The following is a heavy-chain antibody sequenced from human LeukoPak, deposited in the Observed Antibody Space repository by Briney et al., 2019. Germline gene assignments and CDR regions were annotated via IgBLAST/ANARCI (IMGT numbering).Heavy chain of an antibody. V-gene: IGHV4-59*05. Sequence: SETLSLTCAVYGGSFSGYYWGWIRQPPGKGLEWIGSMYYSGITYSNPSLKSRVIISVDASKNQFSLKLTSVTAADTAVYYCATGILLRADYWGQGTLVTVSS. CDR2: MYYSGIT. CDR1: GGSFSGYY. CDR3: ATGILLRADY. D-gene: IGHD1-14*01. J-gene: IGHJ4*02.